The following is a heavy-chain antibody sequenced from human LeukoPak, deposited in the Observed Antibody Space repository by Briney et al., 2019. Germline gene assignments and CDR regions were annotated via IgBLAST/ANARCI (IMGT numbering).Heavy chain of an antibody. D-gene: IGHD3-10*01. CDR1: GGSISGGSYS. CDR2: IYISGTP. J-gene: IGHJ5*02. CDR3: ARVFVFLWTWFDP. V-gene: IGHV4-61*02. Sequence: SETLSLTCIVSGGSISGGSYSWTCIRQPAGKGLEWIGRIYISGTPNYNPSLKSRVTTSLDTSKNQFSLKLSSVTAADTAVYYCARVFVFLWTWFDPWGQGTLVTVSS.